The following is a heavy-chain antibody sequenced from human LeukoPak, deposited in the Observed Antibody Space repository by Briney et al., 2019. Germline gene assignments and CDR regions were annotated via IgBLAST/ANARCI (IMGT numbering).Heavy chain of an antibody. CDR1: AFSLNAYN. D-gene: IGHD3-10*01. CDR3: ASWPGAWYGEDH. J-gene: IGHJ4*02. CDR2: IKEDGSEK. Sequence: GGSLRLSCAASAFSLNAYNMNWVRQAPGKGLEWVADIKEDGSEKYYVDSVKGRFTISRDNAKNLLYLQMNSLRAEDTAVYYCASWPGAWYGEDHWGQGTRVTVSS. V-gene: IGHV3-7*03.